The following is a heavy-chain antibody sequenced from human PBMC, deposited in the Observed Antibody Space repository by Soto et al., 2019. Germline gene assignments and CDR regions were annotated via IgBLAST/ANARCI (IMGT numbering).Heavy chain of an antibody. Sequence: GGSLRLSCAASGFTFSSYSMNWVRQAPGKGLEWVSSISSSSSYIYYADSVKGRFTISRDNSKNTLYLQMNSLRAEDTAVYYCAKDHPHSSSRTRFDYWGQGTLVTVSS. CDR1: GFTFSSYS. CDR3: AKDHPHSSSRTRFDY. J-gene: IGHJ4*02. D-gene: IGHD6-6*01. V-gene: IGHV3-21*01. CDR2: ISSSSSYI.